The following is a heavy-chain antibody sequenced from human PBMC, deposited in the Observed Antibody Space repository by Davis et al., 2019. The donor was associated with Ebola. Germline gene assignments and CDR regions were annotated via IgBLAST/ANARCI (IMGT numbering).Heavy chain of an antibody. Sequence: PGGSLRLSCAASGFTFSRYSMNWVRQAPGKGLEWVSSISSSGSYIYYADSVKGRFTISRDNAKNSLYLQMNSLRAEDTAVYYCAREDIVVVPAAIKVYYYYGMDVWGQGTTVTVSS. J-gene: IGHJ6*02. D-gene: IGHD2-2*02. V-gene: IGHV3-21*01. CDR2: ISSSGSYI. CDR1: GFTFSRYS. CDR3: AREDIVVVPAAIKVYYYYGMDV.